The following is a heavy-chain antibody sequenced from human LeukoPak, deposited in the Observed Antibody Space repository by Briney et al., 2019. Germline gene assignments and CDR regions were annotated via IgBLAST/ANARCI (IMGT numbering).Heavy chain of an antibody. D-gene: IGHD5-24*01. CDR3: AGVIGRGGYRRGIFNY. Sequence: SETLSLTCAVYGGSFSGYYWSWIRQPPGKGLEWIGEINHSGSTNYNPSLKSRVTISVDTSKNQLSLKLSSVTAADTAVYYCAGVIGRGGYRRGIFNYWGQGTLVTVSS. J-gene: IGHJ4*02. V-gene: IGHV4-34*01. CDR2: INHSGST. CDR1: GGSFSGYY.